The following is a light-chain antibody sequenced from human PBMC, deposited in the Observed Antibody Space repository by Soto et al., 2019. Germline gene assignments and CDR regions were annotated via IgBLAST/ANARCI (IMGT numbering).Light chain of an antibody. CDR3: QQLNSYPRIT. CDR2: AAS. Sequence: IQLTQSPSSLSASVGDRVTITCRASQGISSYLAWYQQNPGKAPKLLIYAASTLQSGVPSRFSGSGSGTDFTLTISSLQPEDFATYYCQQLNSYPRITFGPGTKVDIK. CDR1: QGISSY. V-gene: IGKV1-9*01. J-gene: IGKJ3*01.